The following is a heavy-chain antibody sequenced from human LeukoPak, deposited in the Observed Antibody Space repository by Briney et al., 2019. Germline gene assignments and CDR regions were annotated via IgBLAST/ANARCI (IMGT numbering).Heavy chain of an antibody. J-gene: IGHJ4*02. D-gene: IGHD3-10*01. V-gene: IGHV3-30*03. CDR2: ISYDGSNK. CDR1: GFTFSSYG. CDR3: ARDRHGEIDY. Sequence: PGRSLRLSCAASGFTFSSYGMHWVRQAPGKGLEWVAVISYDGSNKYYADSVKGRFTISRDNSKNTLYLQMNSLRAEDTAVYYCARDRHGEIDYWGQGTLVTVSS.